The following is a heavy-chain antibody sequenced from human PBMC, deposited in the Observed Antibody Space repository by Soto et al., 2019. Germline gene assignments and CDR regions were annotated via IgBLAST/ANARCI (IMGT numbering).Heavy chain of an antibody. CDR3: AKQRAHYDFWSGPGDGMDV. CDR1: GYSFTSYW. V-gene: IGHV5-10-1*01. CDR2: IDPSDSYT. J-gene: IGHJ6*02. D-gene: IGHD3-3*01. Sequence: PGESLKISCKGSGYSFTSYWISWVRQMPGKGLEWMGRIDPSDSYTNYSPSFQGHVTISADKPISTAYLQWSSLKASDTAMYYCAKQRAHYDFWSGPGDGMDVWGQGTTVTVSS.